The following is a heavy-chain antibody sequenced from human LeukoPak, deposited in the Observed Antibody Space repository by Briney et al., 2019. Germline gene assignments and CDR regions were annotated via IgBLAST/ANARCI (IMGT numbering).Heavy chain of an antibody. V-gene: IGHV1-2*06. CDR1: GYTLTVYY. D-gene: IGHD3-22*01. CDR2: INPNSGGT. CDR3: ARVGYYESSGYYEY. J-gene: IGHJ4*02. Sequence: ASVKVSCKASGYTLTVYYMHWVRQAPGQGLEWMGRINPNSGGTNYAQKFQGRVTMTRDTSISTVYMELSRLRSDDTAVYYCARVGYYESSGYYEYWGQGTLVTVS.